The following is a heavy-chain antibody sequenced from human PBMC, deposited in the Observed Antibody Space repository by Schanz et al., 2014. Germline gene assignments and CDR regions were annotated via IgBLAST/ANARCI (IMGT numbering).Heavy chain of an antibody. CDR3: ARPRCDYGEVDY. CDR1: GFTFSSYA. V-gene: IGHV3-33*08. CDR2: IWNNGVTK. Sequence: QEQLLQFGGGVVQPGRSLRLSCAASGFTFSSYAMHWVRQAPGKGLEWVAVIWNNGVTKYYADSVRGRFTISRDRFQNTLYLRMSSLRAEDTAVYYCARPRCDYGEVDYWGQGTLVTVSS. J-gene: IGHJ4*02. D-gene: IGHD4-17*01.